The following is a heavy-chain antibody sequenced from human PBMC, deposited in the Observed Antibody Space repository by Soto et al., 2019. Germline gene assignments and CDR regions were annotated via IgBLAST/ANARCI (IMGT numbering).Heavy chain of an antibody. CDR2: IIPIFGTA. D-gene: IGHD3-22*01. V-gene: IGHV1-69*06. Sequence: GASVKVSCKASGGTFSSYAISWLRQSPGQGLEWMGGIIPIFGTANYAQKFQGRVTITADKSTSTAYMELSSLRSEDTAVYYCARDRGLWDYDSSGTPQGWFDPWGQGTLVTVSS. CDR3: ARDRGLWDYDSSGTPQGWFDP. J-gene: IGHJ5*02. CDR1: GGTFSSYA.